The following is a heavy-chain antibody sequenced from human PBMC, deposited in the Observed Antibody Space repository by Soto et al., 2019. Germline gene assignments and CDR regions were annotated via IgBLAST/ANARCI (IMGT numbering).Heavy chain of an antibody. CDR2: IYYSGST. CDR1: GGSISSGDYY. D-gene: IGHD3-10*01. Sequence: TLSLTCTVSGGSISSGDYYWSWIRQPPGKGLEWIGYIYYSGSTYYNPSLKSRVTISVDTSKNQFSLKLSSVTAADTAVYYCARDPMVRGSHYYYYGMDVWGQGTTVTVSS. V-gene: IGHV4-30-4*01. J-gene: IGHJ6*02. CDR3: ARDPMVRGSHYYYYGMDV.